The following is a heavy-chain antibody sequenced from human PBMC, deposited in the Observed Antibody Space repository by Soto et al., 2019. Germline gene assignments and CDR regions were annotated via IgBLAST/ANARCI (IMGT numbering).Heavy chain of an antibody. J-gene: IGHJ4*02. CDR3: ARDYSSYGTFDY. CDR2: ISSSSSTI. CDR1: GFTFSSYS. Sequence: EVQLVESGGGLVQPGVSLRLSCAASGFTFSSYSMNWVRQAPGKGLEWVEYISSSSSTIYYADSVKGRFTISRDNAKNALYLQMNGLRAEDTAVYYCARDYSSYGTFDYWVQGTLVT. V-gene: IGHV3-48*01. D-gene: IGHD5-18*01.